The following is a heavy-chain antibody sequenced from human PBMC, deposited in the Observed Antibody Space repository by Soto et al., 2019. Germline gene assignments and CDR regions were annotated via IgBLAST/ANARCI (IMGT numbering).Heavy chain of an antibody. CDR1: GFTFSGFE. J-gene: IGHJ4*02. CDR3: ARGPPSDY. Sequence: GGSLRLSCAASGFTFSGFEMNWVRQAPGKGLEWVSYISSIDDTIYYADSVKGRFTISRDNAKNSLYLQMNSLRAEDTAVYYCARGPPSDYWGQGTLVTVSS. CDR2: ISSIDDTI. V-gene: IGHV3-48*03.